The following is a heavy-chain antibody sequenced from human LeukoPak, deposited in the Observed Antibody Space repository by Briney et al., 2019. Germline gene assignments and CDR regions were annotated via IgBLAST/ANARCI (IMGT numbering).Heavy chain of an antibody. Sequence: KPGGSLRLSCAASGFTFSDYYMSWIRQAPGKGLEWVSYISSSGSTIYYADSVKGRFAISRDNAKNSLYVQMSSLRAEDTAVYYCARVNAAVFHAIDYWGQGTLVTVSS. CDR3: ARVNAAVFHAIDY. CDR1: GFTFSDYY. J-gene: IGHJ4*02. V-gene: IGHV3-11*04. CDR2: ISSSGSTI. D-gene: IGHD6-13*01.